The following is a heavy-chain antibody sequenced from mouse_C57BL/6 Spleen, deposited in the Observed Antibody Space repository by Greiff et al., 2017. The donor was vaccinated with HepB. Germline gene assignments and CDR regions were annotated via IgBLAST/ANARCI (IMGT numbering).Heavy chain of an antibody. CDR2: IYPGSGST. CDR3: AEVTDGYFDV. V-gene: IGHV1-55*01. J-gene: IGHJ1*03. D-gene: IGHD2-2*01. Sequence: QVQLQQSGAELVKPGASVKMSCKASGYTFTSYWITWVKQRPGQGLEWIGDIYPGSGSTNYNEKFKSKATLTVDTSSSTAYMQLSSLTSEDSAVYYCAEVTDGYFDVWGTGTTVTVSS. CDR1: GYTFTSYW.